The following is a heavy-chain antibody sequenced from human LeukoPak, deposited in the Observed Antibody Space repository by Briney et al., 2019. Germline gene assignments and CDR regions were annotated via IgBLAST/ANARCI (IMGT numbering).Heavy chain of an antibody. D-gene: IGHD2-21*02. V-gene: IGHV3-23*01. J-gene: IGHJ3*01. Sequence: PGGSLRLPCAASGFDFSAYAMTWVRQAPGKGLEWVSTVSGSGYQKYYADSVKGRFTISRDNAKKTIFVQMHSLRAEDTAQYYCAKGGAGTTDAPHGDVVTTTLDGFDLWGQGAMVTVSS. CDR2: VSGSGYQK. CDR3: AKGGAGTTDAPHGDVVTTTLDGFDL. CDR1: GFDFSAYA.